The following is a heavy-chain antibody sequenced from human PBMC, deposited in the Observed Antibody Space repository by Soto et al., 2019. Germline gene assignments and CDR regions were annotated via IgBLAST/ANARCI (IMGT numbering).Heavy chain of an antibody. CDR3: ARWDNGYDF. CDR2: IKQDGSER. CDR1: GFSISSYW. D-gene: IGHD5-12*01. V-gene: IGHV3-7*01. Sequence: EVQLVESGGTLVQPGESLRLSCAASGFSISSYWMSWVRQAPGKGLEWVANIKQDGSERYYMGFVIGRFTISRDNAKNSVYLQMSGLTVEDTAVYYCARWDNGYDFGGQGTLVTISS. J-gene: IGHJ4*02.